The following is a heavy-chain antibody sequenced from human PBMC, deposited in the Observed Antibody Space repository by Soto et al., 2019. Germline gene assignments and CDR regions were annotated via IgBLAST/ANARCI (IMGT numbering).Heavy chain of an antibody. V-gene: IGHV1-69*12. CDR1: GGTFSSYA. J-gene: IGHJ6*02. CDR2: IIPMFGTA. Sequence: QVQLVQSGAEVRKPGSSVKVSCKASGGTFSSYAVSWVRQAPGQGLEWMGGIIPMFGTANYAQKFRGRVTITADEAPTTAYMELSSLTSEDTAVYYCAIEASRSVYSSNWYSYGMDVWGQGTTVTVSS. D-gene: IGHD6-13*01. CDR3: AIEASRSVYSSNWYSYGMDV.